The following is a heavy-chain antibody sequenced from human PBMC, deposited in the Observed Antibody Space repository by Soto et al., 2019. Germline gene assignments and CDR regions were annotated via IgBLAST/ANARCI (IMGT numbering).Heavy chain of an antibody. CDR3: ASSYYDSSGQWYFDL. D-gene: IGHD3-22*01. CDR1: GYTFTDYF. CDR2: ISAYNGNT. Sequence: ASVKVSCKASGYTFTDYFLHWVRQAPGQGLEWMGWISAYNGNTNYAQKLQGRVTMTTDTSTSTAYMELRSLRSDDTAVYYCASSYYDSSGQWYFDLWGRGTLVTV. J-gene: IGHJ2*01. V-gene: IGHV1-18*04.